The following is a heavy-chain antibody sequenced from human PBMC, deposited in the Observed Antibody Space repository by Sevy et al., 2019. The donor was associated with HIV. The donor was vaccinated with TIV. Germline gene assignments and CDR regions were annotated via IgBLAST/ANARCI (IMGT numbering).Heavy chain of an antibody. V-gene: IGHV3-21*01. CDR1: EFTFSSYS. CDR3: ARGTHDCGDYARDAFDI. CDR2: ISGGGTYI. D-gene: IGHD4-17*01. Sequence: GGSLRLSCATSEFTFSSYSMNWVRQAPGNGLEWVSSISGGGTYIYYADSVKGRFTISRDNAKNSLSLQMNSLRAEDTAVYYCARGTHDCGDYARDAFDIWGQGTMVTVSS. J-gene: IGHJ3*02.